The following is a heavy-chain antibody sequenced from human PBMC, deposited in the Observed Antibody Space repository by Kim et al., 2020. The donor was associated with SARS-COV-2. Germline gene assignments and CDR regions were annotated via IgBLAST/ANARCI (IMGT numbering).Heavy chain of an antibody. V-gene: IGHV3-74*01. CDR1: GFTFSSYW. J-gene: IGHJ4*02. CDR2: INTDGRTA. D-gene: IGHD4-17*01. Sequence: GGSLRLSCSASGFTFSSYWMHWVRQVPGKGLVWVSHINTDGRTANYADSVKGRFTISRDNAKNTVYLQMNSLRAEDTGVYYCGRGGSTTVVNPPGYWGQGTLVTVSS. CDR3: GRGGSTTVVNPPGY.